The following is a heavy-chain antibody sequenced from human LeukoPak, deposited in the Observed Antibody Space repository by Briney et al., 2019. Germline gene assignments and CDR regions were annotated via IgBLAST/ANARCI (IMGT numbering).Heavy chain of an antibody. Sequence: SETLSLTCTVSGYSISSGYYWGWIRQPPGKGLEWIGEINHSGSTNYNPSLKSRVTISVDTSKNQFSLKLSSVTAADTAVYYCARNTMVRGYLFDYWGQGTLVTVSS. CDR2: INHSGST. J-gene: IGHJ4*02. V-gene: IGHV4-38-2*02. CDR3: ARNTMVRGYLFDY. CDR1: GYSISSGYY. D-gene: IGHD3-10*01.